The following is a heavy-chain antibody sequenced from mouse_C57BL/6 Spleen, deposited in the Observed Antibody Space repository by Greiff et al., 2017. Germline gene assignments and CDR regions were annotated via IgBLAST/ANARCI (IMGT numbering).Heavy chain of an antibody. D-gene: IGHD4-1*01. CDR2: ISYDGSN. Sequence: EVKLQESGPGLVKPSQSLSLTCSVTGYSITSGYYWNWIRQFPGNKLEWMGYISYDGSNNYNPSLKNRISITRDTSKNQFFLKCNSVTTEDTATYYCARDSTGWFAYWGQGTLVTVSA. V-gene: IGHV3-6*01. J-gene: IGHJ3*01. CDR1: GYSITSGYY. CDR3: ARDSTGWFAY.